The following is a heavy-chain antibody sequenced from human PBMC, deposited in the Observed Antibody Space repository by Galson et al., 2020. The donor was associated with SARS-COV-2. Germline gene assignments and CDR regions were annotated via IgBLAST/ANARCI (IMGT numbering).Heavy chain of an antibody. D-gene: IGHD2-21*01. CDR1: GASLSASGVG. Sequence: SGPTLVKPTQTLTLTCSYFGASLSASGVGVGWVRQPPGGALEWPALVYWDDDERYNPFLRDRLTVTKDTSRNEVVLTMTNMDSADTGTYFCVRRPPGSRWCEGGLWQFDLWGRGALVTVSP. CDR3: VRRPPGSRWCEGGLWQFDL. V-gene: IGHV2-5*02. J-gene: IGHJ2*01. CDR2: VYWDDDE.